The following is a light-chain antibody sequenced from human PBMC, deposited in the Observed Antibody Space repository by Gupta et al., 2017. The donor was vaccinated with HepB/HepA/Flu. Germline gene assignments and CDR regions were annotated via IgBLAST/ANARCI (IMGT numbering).Light chain of an antibody. V-gene: IGKV1-5*03. CDR3: QQYNTYSPMCT. CDR1: QSIGSC. J-gene: IGKJ2*02. Sequence: DIQMTQSPSTLSASVGDRVTITCRASQSIGSCLAWYQQKPGKAPNLLIYKASSLESGVPSRFSGSGSGTEFTLTISSLQPDDFATYYCQQYNTYSPMCTFGQGTKLEIK. CDR2: KAS.